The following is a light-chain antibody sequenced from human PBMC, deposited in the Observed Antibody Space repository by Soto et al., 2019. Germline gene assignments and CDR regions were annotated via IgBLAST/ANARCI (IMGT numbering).Light chain of an antibody. CDR2: RNS. Sequence: QSVLTQPPSVSGAPGQTVTISCTGSSSNLGADYDVHWYQQFPGTAPKLLIFRNSNRPSGVPDRFSGSKSGTSASLAITGLQAEDEADYYCQSYDISLSAWVFGGGTKLTVL. CDR1: SSNLGADYD. J-gene: IGLJ3*02. V-gene: IGLV1-40*01. CDR3: QSYDISLSAWV.